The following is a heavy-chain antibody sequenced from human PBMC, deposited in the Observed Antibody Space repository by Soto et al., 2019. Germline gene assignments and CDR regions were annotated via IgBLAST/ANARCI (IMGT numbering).Heavy chain of an antibody. V-gene: IGHV3-66*01. CDR1: GFTVSSKY. CDR3: ARDDVLCDGGRCYGVPLDV. D-gene: IGHD2-15*01. Sequence: EVHLVESGGGLVQPGGSLRLSCAASGFTVSSKYMSWVRQAPGKGLEWFSLIQSGGPTYYADSLKGRFTISRDTSENALHLPMDSLRAEDPAVYYCARDDVLCDGGRCYGVPLDVWGTGTTVTVSS. CDR2: IQSGGPT. J-gene: IGHJ6*04.